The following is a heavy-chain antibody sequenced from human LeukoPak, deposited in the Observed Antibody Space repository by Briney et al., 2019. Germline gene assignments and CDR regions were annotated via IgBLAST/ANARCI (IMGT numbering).Heavy chain of an antibody. Sequence: GGSLRLSCAASGFTFDDYAMHWVRQAPGKGLEWVSGISWNSGSIGYADSVKGRFTTSRDNAKNSLYLQMNSLRAEDTALYYCTNSGSWGQGTMVTVSS. D-gene: IGHD3-10*01. V-gene: IGHV3-9*01. J-gene: IGHJ3*01. CDR2: ISWNSGSI. CDR1: GFTFDDYA. CDR3: TNSGS.